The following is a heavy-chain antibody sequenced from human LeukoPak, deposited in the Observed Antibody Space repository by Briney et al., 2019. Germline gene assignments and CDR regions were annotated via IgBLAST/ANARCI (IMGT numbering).Heavy chain of an antibody. CDR1: GGTFSSYA. J-gene: IGHJ6*03. V-gene: IGHV1-69*05. CDR3: ARALDVVVPAATYYYYYMDV. D-gene: IGHD2-2*01. CDR2: IIPIFGTA. Sequence: SVKVSCKASGGTFSSYAISWVRQAPGQGLEWMGGIIPIFGTANYAQKFQGRVTITTDESTSTAYMELSSLRSEDTAVYYCARALDVVVPAATYYYYYMDVWGKGTTVTVSS.